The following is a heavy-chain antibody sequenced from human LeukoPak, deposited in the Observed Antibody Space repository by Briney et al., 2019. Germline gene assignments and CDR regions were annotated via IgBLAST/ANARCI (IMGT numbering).Heavy chain of an antibody. Sequence: GASVKVSCKASGYTFIGYYMHWVRQAPGQGLEWMGWINPNSGGTNYAQKFQGRVIMTRDTSISTAYMELSRLRSDDTAVYYCASRYCSSTSCFLDAFDIWGQGTMVTVSS. V-gene: IGHV1-2*02. D-gene: IGHD2-2*01. CDR3: ASRYCSSTSCFLDAFDI. J-gene: IGHJ3*02. CDR2: INPNSGGT. CDR1: GYTFIGYY.